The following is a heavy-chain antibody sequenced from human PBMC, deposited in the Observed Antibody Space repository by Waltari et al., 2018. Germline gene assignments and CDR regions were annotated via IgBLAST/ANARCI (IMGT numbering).Heavy chain of an antibody. J-gene: IGHJ4*02. CDR3: VKGNEIDY. CDR1: GFNFTLFG. CDR2: ISYDGSNE. D-gene: IGHD1-1*01. Sequence: QVHLVESGGGVVQPGGSLRLSWAAPGFNFTLFGMHWVRQAPGKGLECVSFISYDGSNENYADSVKGRFTMSRDNSKKMLYVQMNNLRAEDSAVYYCVKGNEIDYWGQGTLVTVSS. V-gene: IGHV3-30*02.